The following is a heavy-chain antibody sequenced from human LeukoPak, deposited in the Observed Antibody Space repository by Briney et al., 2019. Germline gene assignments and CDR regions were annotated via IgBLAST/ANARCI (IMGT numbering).Heavy chain of an antibody. CDR2: INPNSGGT. V-gene: IGHV1-2*02. D-gene: IGHD5-24*01. Sequence: GASVKVSCKASGYTFTGYYMHWVRQAPGQGLEWMGWINPNSGGTNYAQKFQGRVTMTRDTSISTAYMELSRLRFDDTAVYYCARRGEWLPLVDWFDPWGQGTLVTVSS. J-gene: IGHJ5*02. CDR1: GYTFTGYY. CDR3: ARRGEWLPLVDWFDP.